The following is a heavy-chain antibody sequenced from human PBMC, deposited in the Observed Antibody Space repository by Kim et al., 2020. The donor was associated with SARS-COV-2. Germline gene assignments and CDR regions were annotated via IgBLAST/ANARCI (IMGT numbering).Heavy chain of an antibody. CDR2: NNDGTNT. J-gene: IGHJ4*02. V-gene: IGHV3-74*01. CDR3: TTAFEY. Sequence: NNDGTNTYSAYSVRGRFTISRDNSKNMVYLQMNSLGAEDTALYYCTTAFEYWGQGTLVTVSS.